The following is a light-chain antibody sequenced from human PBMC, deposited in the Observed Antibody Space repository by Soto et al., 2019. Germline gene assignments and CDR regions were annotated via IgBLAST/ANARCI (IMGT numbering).Light chain of an antibody. CDR3: QQSYSTPRT. CDR2: AAS. V-gene: IGKV1-39*01. Sequence: DIQMTQSPSSLSASVGDRVTITCRASQSISNYLNWYQQKPGKAPKLLMYAASSLQSGVPSRFSGSESGTDFTLTISSLQPEDFATYYCQQSYSTPRTFGQGTKVEI. CDR1: QSISNY. J-gene: IGKJ1*01.